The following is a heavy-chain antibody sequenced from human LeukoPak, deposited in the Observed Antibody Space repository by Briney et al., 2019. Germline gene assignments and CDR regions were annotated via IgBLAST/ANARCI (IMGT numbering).Heavy chain of an antibody. CDR1: GFTFSSYS. J-gene: IGHJ6*02. CDR3: ARIFRYQLVDYYALDV. CDR2: ISSSSSTI. Sequence: GGSLRLSCAASGFTFSSYSMNWVRQAPGKGLEWVSYISSSSSTIYYADSVEGRFTISRDNAKSSVSLQMNSLRDDDTAVYYCARIFRYQLVDYYALDVWGQGTTVTVSS. V-gene: IGHV3-48*02. D-gene: IGHD2-2*01.